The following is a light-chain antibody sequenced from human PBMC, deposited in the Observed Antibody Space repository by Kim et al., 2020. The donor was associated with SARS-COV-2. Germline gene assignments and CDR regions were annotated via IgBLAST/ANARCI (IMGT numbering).Light chain of an antibody. Sequence: SASVGERITITCRASQDVSNSLAWYQQKPGRAPKLLLYATSTLESGVPSRFSGSGSGTDFTLTISSLQPEDFATYFCQQYYTNPYTFGQGTKLEI. CDR2: ATS. CDR3: QQYYTNPYT. CDR1: QDVSNS. J-gene: IGKJ2*01. V-gene: IGKV1-NL1*01.